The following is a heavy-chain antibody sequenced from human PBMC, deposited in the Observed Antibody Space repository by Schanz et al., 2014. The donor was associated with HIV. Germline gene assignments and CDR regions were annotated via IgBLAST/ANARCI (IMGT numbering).Heavy chain of an antibody. J-gene: IGHJ6*02. V-gene: IGHV1-69*13. CDR3: ARAAFSSEYYYGMDV. Sequence: QVHLVQSGAEVKKPGASVKVSCKASGYSFISYDFSWVRQATGQGLEWMGGIIPIFGTANYAQKFQGRVTIIADESTSTAYMELSSLRSADTAVYFCARAAFSSEYYYGMDVWGQGTTVTVSS. D-gene: IGHD3-3*02. CDR1: GYSFISYD. CDR2: IIPIFGTA.